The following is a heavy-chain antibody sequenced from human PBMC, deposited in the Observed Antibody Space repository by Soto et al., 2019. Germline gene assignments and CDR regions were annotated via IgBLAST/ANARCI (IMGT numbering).Heavy chain of an antibody. Sequence: QVQLVQSGAEVKKPGASVKVSCKASGYTFTSYAISWVRQAPGQGLEWMGWISAYNGNTNYAQKVQGRVTMTTDTATSTAYMELRGLRSDDTAVYYCARGWFGEFVDYFDYWGQGTLDTVSS. D-gene: IGHD3-10*01. CDR1: GYTFTSYA. CDR2: ISAYNGNT. CDR3: ARGWFGEFVDYFDY. J-gene: IGHJ4*02. V-gene: IGHV1-18*01.